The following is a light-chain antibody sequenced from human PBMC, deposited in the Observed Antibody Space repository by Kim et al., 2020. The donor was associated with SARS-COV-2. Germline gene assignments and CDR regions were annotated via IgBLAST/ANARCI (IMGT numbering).Light chain of an antibody. V-gene: IGLV1-47*01. CDR2: RNN. CDR3: AAWDDSLTGRV. CDR1: ISNIGRNY. J-gene: IGLJ2*01. Sequence: QRVTISCSGSISNIGRNYVYWYQQLPGTAPKLLIYRNNQRPSGVPDRFSGSKSGTSASLAISGLRSEDEADYYCAAWDDSLTGRVFGGGTKLTVL.